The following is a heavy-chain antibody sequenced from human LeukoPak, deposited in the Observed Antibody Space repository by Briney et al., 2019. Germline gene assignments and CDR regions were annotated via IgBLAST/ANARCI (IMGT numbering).Heavy chain of an antibody. D-gene: IGHD3-10*01. CDR3: ARLYGSGSSLYFDY. Sequence: SETLSLTCTVSGYSISSGYYWGWIRQPAGKGLEWIGRIYTSGSTNYNPSLKSRVTISVDTSKNQFSLKLSSVTAADTAVYYCARLYGSGSSLYFDYWGQGTLVTGSS. J-gene: IGHJ4*02. CDR1: GYSISSGYY. CDR2: IYTSGST. V-gene: IGHV4-61*02.